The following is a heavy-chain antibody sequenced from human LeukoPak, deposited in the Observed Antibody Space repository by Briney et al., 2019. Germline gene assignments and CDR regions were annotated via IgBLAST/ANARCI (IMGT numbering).Heavy chain of an antibody. CDR2: ISYDGSNK. J-gene: IGHJ4*02. D-gene: IGHD3-3*01. V-gene: IGHV3-30-3*01. CDR1: GFTFSSYA. Sequence: PGGSLILSCAASGFTFSSYAMHWVRQAPGKGLEWVAVISYDGSNKYYADSVKGRFTISRDNSKNTLYLQMNSLRAEDTAVYYCARDNLFDYFDYWGQGTLVTVSS. CDR3: ARDNLFDYFDY.